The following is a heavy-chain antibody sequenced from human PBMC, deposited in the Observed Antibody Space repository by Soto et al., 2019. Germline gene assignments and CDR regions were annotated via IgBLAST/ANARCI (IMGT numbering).Heavy chain of an antibody. CDR1: GYAFTTYG. CDR2: ISAHNGNT. D-gene: IGHD1-1*01. CDR3: ARGRYGDY. J-gene: IGHJ4*02. V-gene: IGHV1-18*01. Sequence: QVHLVQSGAEVKKPGASVKVSCKGSGYAFTTYGITWVRQAPGQGLEWMGWISAHNGNTNYAQKLQGRVTVTRDTPTSPAYMELRSLRSDATAVYYCARGRYGDYWGQGALVTVSS.